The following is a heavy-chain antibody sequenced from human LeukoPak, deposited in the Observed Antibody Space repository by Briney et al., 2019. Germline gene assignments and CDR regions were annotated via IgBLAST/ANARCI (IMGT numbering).Heavy chain of an antibody. D-gene: IGHD6-19*01. CDR3: AKGGSGWYLYYFDY. Sequence: GGSLRLSCAASGFTFSSYAMHWVRQAPGKGLEWVSAISGSGGSTYYADSVKGRFTISRDNSKNTLYLQMNSLRAEDTAVYYYAKGGSGWYLYYFDYWGQGTLVTVSS. CDR1: GFTFSSYA. J-gene: IGHJ4*02. V-gene: IGHV3-23*01. CDR2: ISGSGGST.